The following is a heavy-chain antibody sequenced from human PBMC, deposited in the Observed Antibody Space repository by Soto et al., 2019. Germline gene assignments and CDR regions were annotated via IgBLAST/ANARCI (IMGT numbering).Heavy chain of an antibody. CDR3: ARVGEDIVVVPAAISYYYYMDV. J-gene: IGHJ6*03. CDR2: IYHSGST. V-gene: IGHV4-4*02. Sequence: SETLSLTCAVSSGSISSSNWWSWVRQPPGKGLEWIGEIYHSGSTNYNPSLKSRVTISVDKSKNQFSLKLSSVTAADTAVYYCARVGEDIVVVPAAISYYYYMDVWGKGTTVTVSS. CDR1: SGSISSSNW. D-gene: IGHD2-2*02.